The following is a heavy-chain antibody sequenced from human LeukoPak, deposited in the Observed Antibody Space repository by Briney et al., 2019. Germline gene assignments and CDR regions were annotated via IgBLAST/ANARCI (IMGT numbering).Heavy chain of an antibody. Sequence: SQTLSLTYAISGDRVSSNSAAWNWIRHSPSRGLEWLGRTYYRSKWFYGYAVSVKSRITINPYTSKNKFSLHMNSVTPEDTAVYYCAGGWALGIWGQGTTVTVHS. CDR1: GDRVSSNSAA. J-gene: IGHJ3*02. CDR3: AGGWALGI. D-gene: IGHD2-15*01. CDR2: TYYRSKWFY. V-gene: IGHV6-1*01.